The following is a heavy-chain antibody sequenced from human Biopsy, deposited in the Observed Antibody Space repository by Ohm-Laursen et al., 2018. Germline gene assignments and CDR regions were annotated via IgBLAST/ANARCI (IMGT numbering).Heavy chain of an antibody. J-gene: IGHJ4*02. CDR3: ARDPRKGHKHFDY. V-gene: IGHV1-2*02. CDR1: SYTFTVYN. Sequence: PSVKPSCTASSYTFTVYNIHWMRHAPGQGLGWLGYINCKTGAPNYAQKIQGTVTMPGDTFISTAYLELGSLRSADPAIYYCARDPRKGHKHFDYWGQGSLVTVSS. CDR2: INCKTGAP.